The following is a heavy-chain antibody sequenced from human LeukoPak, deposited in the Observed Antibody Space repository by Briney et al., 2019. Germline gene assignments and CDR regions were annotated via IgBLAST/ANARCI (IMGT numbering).Heavy chain of an antibody. CDR1: GFRFDDYG. J-gene: IGHJ6*03. V-gene: IGHV3-20*04. CDR3: GRVYCSTTSCYDYYDYHMDV. Sequence: GGSLRLSCAASGFRFDDYGMSWVRHVPGKGQEWVSGINWDGASTGYADSVKGRFTIPCDNVKNFLYLQMSSLRVEDTALYFCGRVYCSTTSCYDYYDYHMDVWGKGTTVTVSS. D-gene: IGHD2-2*01. CDR2: INWDGAST.